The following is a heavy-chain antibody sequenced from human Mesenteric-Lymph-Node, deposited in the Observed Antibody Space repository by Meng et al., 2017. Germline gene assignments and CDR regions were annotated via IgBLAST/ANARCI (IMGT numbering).Heavy chain of an antibody. Sequence: SVKVSCKVSGGSLSSYAISWVRQAPGQGLEWVGGIIPVYGTAKYAQKFQGRVTITADKSTTAYMELSSLRSEDTAVYYCARDTIAYCGGDCYSDWYFDLWGRGTLVTVSS. D-gene: IGHD2-21*02. J-gene: IGHJ2*01. CDR2: IIPVYGTA. CDR3: ARDTIAYCGGDCYSDWYFDL. CDR1: GGSLSSYA. V-gene: IGHV1-69*06.